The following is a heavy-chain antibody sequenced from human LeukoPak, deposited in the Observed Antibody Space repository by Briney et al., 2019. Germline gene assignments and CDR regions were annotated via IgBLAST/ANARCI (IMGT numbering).Heavy chain of an antibody. Sequence: HPGGSLRLSCAASGFTFSSYAMSWVRQAPGKGLEWVALISADGDITYYADPVKGRFTISRANSENTLYLEMQSLKTEDTAVYFCARDSPGAWCGSASCYYFDYWGQGTPVTVSS. V-gene: IGHV3-30*04. CDR3: ARDSPGAWCGSASCYYFDY. D-gene: IGHD2-2*01. CDR1: GFTFSSYA. J-gene: IGHJ4*02. CDR2: ISADGDIT.